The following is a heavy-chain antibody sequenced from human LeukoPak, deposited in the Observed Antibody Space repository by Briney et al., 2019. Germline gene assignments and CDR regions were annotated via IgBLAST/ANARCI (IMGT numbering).Heavy chain of an antibody. Sequence: SETLSLTCAVYGGSFSGYYWSWIRQPPGKGLEWIGEINHSGSTNYNPSLKSRVTISVDTSKNQFSLKLSSVTAADTAVYYCARGRGGYHLFDYWGQGTLVTVSS. CDR1: GGSFSGYY. J-gene: IGHJ4*02. CDR3: ARGRGGYHLFDY. CDR2: INHSGST. V-gene: IGHV4-34*01. D-gene: IGHD2-15*01.